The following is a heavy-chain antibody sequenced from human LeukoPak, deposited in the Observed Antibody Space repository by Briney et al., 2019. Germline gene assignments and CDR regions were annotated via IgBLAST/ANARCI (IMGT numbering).Heavy chain of an antibody. D-gene: IGHD3-10*01. Sequence: SETLSHTCAVYGGSFSGYYWSWIRQPPGKGLEWIGEINHSGSTNYNPSLKSRVTISVDTSKNQFSLKLSSVTAADTAVYYCARGGGSGSYYNDAFDIWGQGTMVTVSS. J-gene: IGHJ3*02. CDR3: ARGGGSGSYYNDAFDI. CDR2: INHSGST. CDR1: GGSFSGYY. V-gene: IGHV4-34*01.